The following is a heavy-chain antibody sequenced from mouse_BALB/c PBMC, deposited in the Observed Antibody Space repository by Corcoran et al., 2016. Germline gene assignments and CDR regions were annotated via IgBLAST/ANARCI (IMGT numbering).Heavy chain of an antibody. Sequence: EVQLQQSGPELVKPGASVKMSCKASGYTFTSYVMHWVKQKPGQGLEWIGYINPYNDGTKYNEKFKGKATLTSDKSSSTAYMELSSLTSEDSAVYYCARCITTVVATPAYWGQGTLVTVSA. CDR2: INPYNDGT. J-gene: IGHJ3*01. D-gene: IGHD1-1*01. V-gene: IGHV1S136*01. CDR3: ARCITTVVATPAY. CDR1: GYTFTSYV.